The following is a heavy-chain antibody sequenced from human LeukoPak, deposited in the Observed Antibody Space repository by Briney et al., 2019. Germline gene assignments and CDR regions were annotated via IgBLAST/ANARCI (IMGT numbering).Heavy chain of an antibody. D-gene: IGHD6-19*01. CDR2: INHSGST. V-gene: IGHV4-34*01. Sequence: SETLSLTCAVYGGSFSGYYWSGIRQPPGKGLEWIGEINHSGSTNYNPSLKSRVTISVDTSKNQFSLKLSSVTAADTAVYYCARVVVGYSSGWFDYWGQGTLVTVSS. CDR3: ARVVVGYSSGWFDY. J-gene: IGHJ4*02. CDR1: GGSFSGYY.